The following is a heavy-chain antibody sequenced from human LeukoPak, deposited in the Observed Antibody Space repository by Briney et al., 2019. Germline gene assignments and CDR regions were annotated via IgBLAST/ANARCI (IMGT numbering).Heavy chain of an antibody. D-gene: IGHD2-21*02. CDR2: ISAYNGNT. CDR1: GYTFTSYG. V-gene: IGHV1-18*01. Sequence: ASVKVSCKASGYTFTSYGISWVRQAPGQGLEWMGWISAYNGNTNYAQKLQGRVTMTTDTSTSTAYMELRSLRPDDTAVYYCARDGAEYCGGDCHDSDYWGQGTLVTVSS. J-gene: IGHJ4*02. CDR3: ARDGAEYCGGDCHDSDY.